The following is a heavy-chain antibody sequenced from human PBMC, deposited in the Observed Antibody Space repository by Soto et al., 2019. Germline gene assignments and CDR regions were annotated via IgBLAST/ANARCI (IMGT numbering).Heavy chain of an antibody. D-gene: IGHD3-3*01. CDR3: ARGLTIFGWFDP. CDR2: INGGNGHT. V-gene: IGHV1-3*01. CDR1: GYLFTTYA. Sequence: QVQLVQSGAEVKKPGASVKVTCKASGYLFTTYAVHWGRQAPGQGIEWMGWINGGNGHTKYSQKFQGRVTFTRDTSATTAYMELGSLRSEDTAIYYCARGLTIFGWFDPWGQGTLVTVSS. J-gene: IGHJ5*02.